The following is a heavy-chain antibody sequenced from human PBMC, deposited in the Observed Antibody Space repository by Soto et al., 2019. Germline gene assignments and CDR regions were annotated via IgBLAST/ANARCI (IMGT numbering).Heavy chain of an antibody. CDR1: GYTFTSYG. J-gene: IGHJ6*02. D-gene: IGHD3-3*01. Sequence: ASVKVSCKASGYTFTSYGISWVRQAPGQGLEWMGWISAYNGNTNYAQKLQGRVTMTTDTSTSTAYMELRSLRSDDTAVYYCARDSEWLASYYYYGMDVWGQGTTVTVSS. CDR3: ARDSEWLASYYYYGMDV. V-gene: IGHV1-18*01. CDR2: ISAYNGNT.